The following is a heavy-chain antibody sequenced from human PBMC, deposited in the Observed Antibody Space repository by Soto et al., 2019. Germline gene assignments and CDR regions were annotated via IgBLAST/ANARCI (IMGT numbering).Heavy chain of an antibody. V-gene: IGHV1-69*13. CDR1: GGTFSRYT. CDR2: ITPMFGTP. J-gene: IGHJ4*02. CDR3: ARDGTLYDSSAYYYLY. D-gene: IGHD3-22*01. Sequence: SVKVSCKASGGTFSRYTITWVRQAPGQGLEWMGGITPMFGTPNYAQKFQGRVTITADESTSTAYMGLSSLRSEDTAMYYCARDGTLYDSSAYYYLYWGQGTLVTVSS.